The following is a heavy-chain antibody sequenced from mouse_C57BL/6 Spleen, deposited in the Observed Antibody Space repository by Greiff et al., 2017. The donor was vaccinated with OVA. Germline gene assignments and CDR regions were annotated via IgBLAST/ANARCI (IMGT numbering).Heavy chain of an antibody. V-gene: IGHV5-4*01. CDR2: ISDGGSYT. J-gene: IGHJ2*01. CDR3: AREGDENYFDY. D-gene: IGHD3-3*01. Sequence: EVQRVESGGVLVKPGGSLKLSCAASGFTFSSYAMSWVRQTPEKRLEWVATISDGGSYTYYPDNVKGRFTISRDNAKNNLYLQMSHLKSEDTAMYYCAREGDENYFDYWGQGTTLTVSS. CDR1: GFTFSSYA.